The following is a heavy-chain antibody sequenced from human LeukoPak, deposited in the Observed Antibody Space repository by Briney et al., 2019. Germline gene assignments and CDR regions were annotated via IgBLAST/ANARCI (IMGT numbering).Heavy chain of an antibody. CDR3: AREGDAFDY. V-gene: IGHV3-7*01. CDR2: MRQDGSEK. J-gene: IGHJ4*02. CDR1: GFPFNSHL. Sequence: GGSLRLSCTTSGFPFNSHLISWIRQAPGKGLEWVANMRQDGSEKFYADSVKGRFTVSRDDAKNSQFLQMKSLRAEDTAMYYCAREGDAFDYWGQGTLVTVSS. D-gene: IGHD3-16*01.